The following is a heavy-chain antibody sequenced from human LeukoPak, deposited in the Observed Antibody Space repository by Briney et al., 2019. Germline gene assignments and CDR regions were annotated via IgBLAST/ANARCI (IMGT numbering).Heavy chain of an antibody. CDR3: ARATHYYGSGSYYSDY. CDR2: INPNSGGT. Sequence: ASVTVSCKASGYTFTGYYMHWVRQAPGQGLEWMGWINPNSGGTNYAQKFQGRVTMTRDTSISTAYMELSRLRSDDTAVYYCARATHYYGSGSYYSDYWGQGTLVTVSS. J-gene: IGHJ4*02. CDR1: GYTFTGYY. V-gene: IGHV1-2*02. D-gene: IGHD3-10*01.